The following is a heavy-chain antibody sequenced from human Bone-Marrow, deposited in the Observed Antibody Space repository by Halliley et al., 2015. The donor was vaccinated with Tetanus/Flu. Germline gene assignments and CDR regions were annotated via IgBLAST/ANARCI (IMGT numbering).Heavy chain of an antibody. Sequence: SLRLSCAASGFAFNSYAMSWVRQRPGKGPEWVSGISASGGTIYYADSGRGRFTISRDGSKTLYLEMNSLTAKDTAVYHCARDRSGSARWLGAFDYWGQGTLVTVSS. D-gene: IGHD1-26*01. J-gene: IGHJ4*02. CDR1: GFAFNSYA. CDR2: ISASGGTI. CDR3: ARDRSGSARWLGAFDY. V-gene: IGHV3-23*01.